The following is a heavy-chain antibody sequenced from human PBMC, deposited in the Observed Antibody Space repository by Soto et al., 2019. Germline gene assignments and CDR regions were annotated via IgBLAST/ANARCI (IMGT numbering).Heavy chain of an antibody. V-gene: IGHV1-69*13. CDR1: GGTFSSYA. CDR2: IIPIFGTA. CDR3: AGSSGYSSGWYESDAFDI. D-gene: IGHD6-19*01. J-gene: IGHJ3*02. Sequence: SVKVSCKASGGTFSSYAISWVRQAPGQGLEWMGGIIPIFGTANYAQKFQGRVTITADESTSTAYMELSSLRSEDTAVYYCAGSSGYSSGWYESDAFDIWGQGTMVTVSS.